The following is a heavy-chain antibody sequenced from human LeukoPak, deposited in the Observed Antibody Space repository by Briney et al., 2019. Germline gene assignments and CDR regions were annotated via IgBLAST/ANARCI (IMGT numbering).Heavy chain of an antibody. J-gene: IGHJ4*02. CDR3: VVGGSPGY. D-gene: IGHD2-15*01. V-gene: IGHV3-74*01. Sequence: GGSLRLSCAASGLASSAYKMHWVRQAPRKGLVWVSRISTDGYTTDYADFVQGRFTASRDNTKNTWSLEMNSLRAEDTAVYYCVVGGSPGYWGQGTLVTVSS. CDR1: GLASSAYK. CDR2: ISTDGYTT.